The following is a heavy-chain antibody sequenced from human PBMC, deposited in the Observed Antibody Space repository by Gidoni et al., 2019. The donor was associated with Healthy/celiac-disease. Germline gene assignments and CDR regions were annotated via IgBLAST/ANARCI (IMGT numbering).Heavy chain of an antibody. V-gene: IGHV1-69*01. J-gene: IGHJ6*02. D-gene: IGHD5-12*01. Sequence: QVQLVQSGAEVKKPGSSVKVSCKASGGTFRSSRISWVRQAPGQGLEWMGGIIPIFGTANYAQKFQGRVTITADESTSTAYMELSSLRSEDTAVYYCARDQVPTTNYYYYGMDVWGQGTTVTVSS. CDR1: GGTFRSSR. CDR3: ARDQVPTTNYYYYGMDV. CDR2: IIPIFGTA.